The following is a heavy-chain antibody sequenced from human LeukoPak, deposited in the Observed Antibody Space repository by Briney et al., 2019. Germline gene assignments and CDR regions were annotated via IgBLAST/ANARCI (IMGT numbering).Heavy chain of an antibody. J-gene: IGHJ4*02. D-gene: IGHD3-9*01. CDR1: GGSFSGYY. CDR3: AGGGRVLRYFDWYNYYFDY. V-gene: IGHV4-34*01. CDR2: INHSGST. Sequence: SETLSLTCAVYGGSFSGYYWSWIRQPPGKGLEWIGEINHSGSTNYNPSLKSRVTISVDTSKNQFSLKLSSVTAADTAVYYCAGGGRVLRYFDWYNYYFDYWGQGTLVTVSS.